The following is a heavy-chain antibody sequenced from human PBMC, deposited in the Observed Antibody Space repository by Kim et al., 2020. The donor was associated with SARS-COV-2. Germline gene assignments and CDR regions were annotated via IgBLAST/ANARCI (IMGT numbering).Heavy chain of an antibody. Sequence: GGSLRLSCAASGFTFTSHWMHWVRQAPGKGLVWVSRINSDGSSKCYADSVMGRFTISRDNAKNTLFLQMNSLRPEDTAEYYCARIHPRVWAPNDAFDIWGQGTMVTVS. D-gene: IGHD1-26*01. CDR3: ARIHPRVWAPNDAFDI. V-gene: IGHV3-74*01. CDR1: GFTFTSHW. CDR2: INSDGSSK. J-gene: IGHJ3*02.